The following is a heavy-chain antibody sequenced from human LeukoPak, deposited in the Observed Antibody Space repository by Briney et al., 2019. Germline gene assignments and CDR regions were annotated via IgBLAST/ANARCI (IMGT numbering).Heavy chain of an antibody. V-gene: IGHV3-23*01. CDR3: AILPGYSSSWYEVDY. CDR1: GFTFSSYA. Sequence: GGSLRPSCAASGFTFSSYAMRWVRQAPGKGLEWVSGISGSGGSTYYADSVKGRFTISRDNSKNTLYLQMNSPRAEDTAVYYCAILPGYSSSWYEVDYWGQGTLVTVSS. D-gene: IGHD6-13*01. J-gene: IGHJ4*02. CDR2: ISGSGGST.